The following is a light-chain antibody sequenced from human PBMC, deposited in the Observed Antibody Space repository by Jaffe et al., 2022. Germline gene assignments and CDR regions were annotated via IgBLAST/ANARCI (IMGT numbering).Light chain of an antibody. Sequence: EIQMTQSPSTLSAFVGDRVTITCRASQSVINWLAWYQQKPGKAPKLLIYKASSLENGVPSRFSGSGSGTEFTLTISGLQPDDLAIYYCQQYSSYSTFGQGTKVEIK. V-gene: IGKV1-5*03. CDR1: QSVINW. J-gene: IGKJ1*01. CDR2: KAS. CDR3: QQYSSYST.